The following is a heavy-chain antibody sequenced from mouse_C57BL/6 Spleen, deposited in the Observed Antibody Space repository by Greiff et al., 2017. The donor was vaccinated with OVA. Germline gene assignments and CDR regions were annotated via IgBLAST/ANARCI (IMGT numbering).Heavy chain of an antibody. V-gene: IGHV10-1*01. Sequence: EVKLQESGGGLVQPKGSLKLSCAASGFSFNTYAMNWVRQAPGKGLEWVARIRSKSNNYATYYADSVKDRFTISRDDSESMLYLQMNNLKTEDTAMYYCVRQGVYFDYWGQGTTLTVSS. CDR3: VRQGVYFDY. CDR1: GFSFNTYA. J-gene: IGHJ2*01. CDR2: IRSKSNNYAT.